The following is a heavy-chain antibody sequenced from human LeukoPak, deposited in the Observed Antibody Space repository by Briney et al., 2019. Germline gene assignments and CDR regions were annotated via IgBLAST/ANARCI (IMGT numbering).Heavy chain of an antibody. V-gene: IGHV1-2*02. J-gene: IGHJ3*02. CDR1: GYTFTGYY. D-gene: IGHD3-10*01. CDR3: ARAPFRFPTRYYGLDI. CDR2: INPSTGGT. Sequence: ASVKVSCKASGYTFTGYYIHLVRQAPGQGPDWMGWINPSTGGTNYAQKFQGRITMTRDTSISTAYMDLSRLTSDDTAIYYCARAPFRFPTRYYGLDIWGQGTMVTVSS.